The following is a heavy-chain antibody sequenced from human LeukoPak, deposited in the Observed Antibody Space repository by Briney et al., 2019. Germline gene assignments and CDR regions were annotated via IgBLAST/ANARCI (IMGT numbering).Heavy chain of an antibody. D-gene: IGHD3-22*01. CDR1: GFIFNYFR. V-gene: IGHV3-21*01. Sequence: PGGSLRLSCAAPGFIFNYFRVTWVRQAPGKGLEWVSSISSDGTDMWYGDSVRGRFTISRNNAKNSFYLQMNSLRADDTAVYYCARDGGSGISSGFDFWGQGTLVTVSS. CDR2: ISSDGTDM. CDR3: ARDGGSGISSGFDF. J-gene: IGHJ4*02.